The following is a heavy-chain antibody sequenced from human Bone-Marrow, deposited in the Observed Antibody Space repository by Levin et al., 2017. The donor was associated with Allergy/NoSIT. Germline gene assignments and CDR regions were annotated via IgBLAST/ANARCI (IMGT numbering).Heavy chain of an antibody. Sequence: GGSLRLSCKASGGTFSSYTISWVRQAPGQGLEWMGRIIPILGIANYAQKFQGRVTITADKSTSTAYMELSSLRSEDTAVYYCARESDDYGDPLGNWFDPWGQGTLVTVSS. J-gene: IGHJ5*02. D-gene: IGHD4-17*01. V-gene: IGHV1-69*04. CDR3: ARESDDYGDPLGNWFDP. CDR2: IIPILGIA. CDR1: GGTFSSYT.